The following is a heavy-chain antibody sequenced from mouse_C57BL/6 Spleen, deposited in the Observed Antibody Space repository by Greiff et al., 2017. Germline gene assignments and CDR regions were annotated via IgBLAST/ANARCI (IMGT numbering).Heavy chain of an antibody. J-gene: IGHJ2*01. CDR1: GYTFTSYG. Sequence: LQESGAELARPGASVKLSCKASGYTFTSYGISWVKQRTGQGLEWIGEIYPRSGNTYYNEKFKGKATLTADKSSSTAYMELRSLTSEDSAVYFCARKEDSSGYVNFDYWGQGTTLTVSS. CDR2: IYPRSGNT. V-gene: IGHV1-81*01. CDR3: ARKEDSSGYVNFDY. D-gene: IGHD3-2*02.